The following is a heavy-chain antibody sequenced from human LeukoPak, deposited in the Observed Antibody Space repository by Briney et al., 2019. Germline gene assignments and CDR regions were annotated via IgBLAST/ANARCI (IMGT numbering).Heavy chain of an antibody. Sequence: GGSLRLSCAASGFTFSSYSMNWVRQAPGKGPEWVSSISSSSSYIYYADSVKGRFTISRDNAKNSLYLQMNSLRAEDTAVYYCASRSVVVIAPDAFDIWGQGTMVTVSS. CDR3: ASRSVVVIAPDAFDI. V-gene: IGHV3-21*01. J-gene: IGHJ3*02. D-gene: IGHD2-21*01. CDR2: ISSSSSYI. CDR1: GFTFSSYS.